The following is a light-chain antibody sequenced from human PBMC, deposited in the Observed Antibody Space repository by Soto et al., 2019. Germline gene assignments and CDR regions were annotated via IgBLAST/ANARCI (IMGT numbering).Light chain of an antibody. Sequence: QSVLTQPPSVSAAPGQKVTISCSGSSSNIGNNYVSWYQQLPGTAPKLLIYDNYKRPSGIPDRFSGSKSGTSATLGITGLQTGDEADYYCGTWDTSLSAWVFGGGTQLTVL. CDR1: SSNIGNNY. V-gene: IGLV1-51*01. J-gene: IGLJ3*02. CDR2: DNY. CDR3: GTWDTSLSAWV.